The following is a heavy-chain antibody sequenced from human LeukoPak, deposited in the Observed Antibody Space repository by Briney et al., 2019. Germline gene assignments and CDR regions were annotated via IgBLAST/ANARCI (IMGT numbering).Heavy chain of an antibody. V-gene: IGHV3-66*01. J-gene: IGHJ4*02. Sequence: GGSLRLSCAVSGFTVSSNYMSWVRQAPGKGLEWVSVIYSGGSTYYADSVKGRFTISGDNSKNTLYLQMNSLRAEDTAVYYCARVKPALRGYYFDYWGQGTLVTVSS. CDR3: ARVKPALRGYYFDY. CDR1: GFTVSSNY. CDR2: IYSGGST. D-gene: IGHD3-10*01.